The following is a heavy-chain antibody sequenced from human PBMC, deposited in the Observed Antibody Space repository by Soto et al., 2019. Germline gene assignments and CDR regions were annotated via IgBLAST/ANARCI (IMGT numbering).Heavy chain of an antibody. V-gene: IGHV1-18*01. CDR2: ISAYNGNT. CDR3: AREVVPAAMQAAYYYYGMDV. D-gene: IGHD2-2*01. Sequence: QVQLVQSGAEVKKPGASVKVSCKASGYTFTSYGISWVRQAPGQGLEWMGWISAYNGNTTYAQKLQGRVTMTTDTSTSTAYMELRSLRSDDTAVYYCAREVVPAAMQAAYYYYGMDVWGQGTTVTVSS. CDR1: GYTFTSYG. J-gene: IGHJ6*02.